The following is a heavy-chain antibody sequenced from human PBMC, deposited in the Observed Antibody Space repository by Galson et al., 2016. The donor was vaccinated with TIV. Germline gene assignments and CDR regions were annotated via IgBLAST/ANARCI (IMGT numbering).Heavy chain of an antibody. J-gene: IGHJ3*01. Sequence: SLRLSCSASGFNFDDYDMYWVRQAPGKGLEWVSGISWNSNSFGYADSVKGRFTISRDKAKNALFLEMNSLRVEDTAVYYCEKDTHLYYCVGGVCYWDSFYSWGQGTKVTVSS. V-gene: IGHV3-9*01. CDR3: EKDTHLYYCVGGVCYWDSFYS. CDR2: ISWNSNSF. CDR1: GFNFDDYD. D-gene: IGHD2-8*02.